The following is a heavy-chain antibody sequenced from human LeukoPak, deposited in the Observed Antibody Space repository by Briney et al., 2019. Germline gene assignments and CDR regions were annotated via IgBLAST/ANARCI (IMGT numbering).Heavy chain of an antibody. J-gene: IGHJ4*02. D-gene: IGHD3-22*01. V-gene: IGHV4-34*01. CDR2: INHSGST. Sequence: PSETLSLTCAVYGGSFSGYYWSWIRQPPGKGLEWIGEINHSGSTNYNPSLKSRVTISVDTSKNQFSLKLSSATAADTAVYYCARGPHTGVNYYDSSGYYYWGQGTLVTVSS. CDR3: ARGPHTGVNYYDSSGYYY. CDR1: GGSFSGYY.